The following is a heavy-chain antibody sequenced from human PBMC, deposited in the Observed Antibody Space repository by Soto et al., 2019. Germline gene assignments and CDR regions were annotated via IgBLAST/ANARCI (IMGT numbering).Heavy chain of an antibody. CDR2: IWNDGSKK. Sequence: QVQVVESGGGVVQPGRSLRLSCAASGFTFSSFGMHWVRQAPGKGLEWVSLIWNDGSKKSYGDSVKGRFTISRDNSRNTVYLQMHSLRADDTAVYYCARDASYYSLWSGYYPSRNGMDVWGQGTLVTVSS. CDR1: GFTFSSFG. D-gene: IGHD3-3*01. V-gene: IGHV3-33*01. J-gene: IGHJ6*02. CDR3: ARDASYYSLWSGYYPSRNGMDV.